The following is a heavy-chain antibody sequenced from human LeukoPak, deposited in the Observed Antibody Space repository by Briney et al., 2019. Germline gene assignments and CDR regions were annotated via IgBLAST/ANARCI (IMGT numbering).Heavy chain of an antibody. J-gene: IGHJ6*02. D-gene: IGHD2-2*01. Sequence: PGGSLRLSCAASGFTFSSYEMNWVRQAPGKGLEWGSYISSSGSTIYYADSVKGRFTISRDNAKNSLYLQMNSLRAEDTAVYYCARDFAVAHYYYGMDVWGQGTTVTVSS. V-gene: IGHV3-48*03. CDR1: GFTFSSYE. CDR3: ARDFAVAHYYYGMDV. CDR2: ISSSGSTI.